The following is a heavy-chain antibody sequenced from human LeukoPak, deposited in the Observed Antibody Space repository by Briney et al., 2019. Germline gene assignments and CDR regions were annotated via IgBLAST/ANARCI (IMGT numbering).Heavy chain of an antibody. V-gene: IGHV3-23*01. D-gene: IGHD6-13*01. CDR3: AKSIAAAGSANYFDY. CDR1: GFTFSSYA. J-gene: IGHJ4*02. CDR2: ISGSGGST. Sequence: GRSLRLSCAASGFTFSSYAMSWVRQAPGKGLDLVTAISGSGGSTYYADSVKGRFTISRDNSKNTLYLQMNSLRAEDTAVYYCAKSIAAAGSANYFDYWGQGTLVTVSS.